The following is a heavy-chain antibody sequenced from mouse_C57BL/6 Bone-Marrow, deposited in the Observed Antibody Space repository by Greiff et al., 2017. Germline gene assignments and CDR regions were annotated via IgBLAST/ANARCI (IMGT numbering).Heavy chain of an antibody. Sequence: EVQLQQSGPELVKPGDSVKISCKASGYSFTGYFMNWVMQSHGKSLEWIGRINPYNGDTFYNQKFKGKATLTVDKSSSTAHMELRSLTSEDSAVYYCARGYGSTPFAYWGQGTLVNVSA. D-gene: IGHD1-1*01. CDR3: ARGYGSTPFAY. V-gene: IGHV1-20*01. CDR2: INPYNGDT. CDR1: GYSFTGYF. J-gene: IGHJ3*01.